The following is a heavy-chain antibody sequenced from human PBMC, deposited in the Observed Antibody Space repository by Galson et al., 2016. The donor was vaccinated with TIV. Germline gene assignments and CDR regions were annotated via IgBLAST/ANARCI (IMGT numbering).Heavy chain of an antibody. D-gene: IGHD7-27*01. CDR3: ARDLGLGAFDI. Sequence: ETLSLTCTVSSDSIINYYLSWIRQPPGKGLEWIGYISDSGRSNENPSLKSRFTISVDTSKKQISLKLKSVTAADTDMYYCARDLGLGAFDIWGQGTMVTVSS. V-gene: IGHV4-59*01. CDR1: SDSIINYY. CDR2: ISDSGRS. J-gene: IGHJ3*02.